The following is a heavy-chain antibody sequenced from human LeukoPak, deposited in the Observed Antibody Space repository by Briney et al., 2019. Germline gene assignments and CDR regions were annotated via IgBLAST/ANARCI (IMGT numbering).Heavy chain of an antibody. Sequence: GASVKVSCKASGYTFTSYDINWVRQATGQGPEWMGWMNSNSGNTGSAQRFQGRVTMTRNTSISTAYMELSSLRSEDTAVYYCARALRVGRYSADYWGQGTLVTVSS. CDR2: MNSNSGNT. CDR3: ARALRVGRYSADY. D-gene: IGHD2-15*01. CDR1: GYTFTSYD. V-gene: IGHV1-8*01. J-gene: IGHJ4*02.